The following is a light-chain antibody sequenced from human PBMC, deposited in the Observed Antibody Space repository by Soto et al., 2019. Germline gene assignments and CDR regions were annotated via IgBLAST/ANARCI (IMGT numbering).Light chain of an antibody. CDR1: QGVSSK. CDR3: QQYTNWPIT. J-gene: IGKJ5*01. CDR2: GAS. V-gene: IGKV3-15*01. Sequence: EIVMTQSPATLSVSPGEGATLSCRASQGVSSKLAWYQQKPGQAPRLLIYGASTRATGIPARFSGSGSGTEFTLIISSVQPEDVAIYYCQQYTNWPITFGQGTRLEIK.